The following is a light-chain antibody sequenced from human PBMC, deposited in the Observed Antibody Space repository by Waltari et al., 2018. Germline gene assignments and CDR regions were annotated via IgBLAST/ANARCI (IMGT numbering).Light chain of an antibody. J-gene: IGKJ4*01. CDR1: QSVDIY. CDR3: QQRRNWPPLT. CDR2: DAS. V-gene: IGKV3-11*01. Sequence: ETVLTQSPATLSLSPGERATLSCRASQSVDIYLAWYQQKPGQAPRLLSYDASHRATGIPARVSGSGSGTDFTLTISSLEPEDFAVYYCQQRRNWPPLTFGGGTKVEIK.